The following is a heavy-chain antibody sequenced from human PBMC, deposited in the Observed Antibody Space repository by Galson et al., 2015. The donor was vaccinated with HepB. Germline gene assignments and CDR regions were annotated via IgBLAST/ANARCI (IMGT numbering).Heavy chain of an antibody. Sequence: TLSLTCAVSGGSISSGGYSWSWIRQPPGKGLEWIGYIYHSGSTYYNPSLKSRVTISVDRSKNQFSLKLSSVTAADTAVCYCARTTVVTPEFQYYFDYWGQGTLVTVSS. CDR3: ARTTVVTPEFQYYFDY. J-gene: IGHJ4*02. CDR1: GGSISSGGYS. V-gene: IGHV4-30-2*01. D-gene: IGHD4-23*01. CDR2: IYHSGST.